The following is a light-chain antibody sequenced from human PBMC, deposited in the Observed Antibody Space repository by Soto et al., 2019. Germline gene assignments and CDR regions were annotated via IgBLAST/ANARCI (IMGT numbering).Light chain of an antibody. Sequence: DIQLTQSPSSLSASVGDRVTVTCRPSQPISRYLGWYQHKPGKAPKLLIYLASSLESGVPSRFSGSGSGTDFALTISNLQPEDFATYYCQQSYSPPPITFGQGTRVEIK. CDR2: LAS. J-gene: IGKJ1*01. CDR1: QPISRY. CDR3: QQSYSPPPIT. V-gene: IGKV1-39*01.